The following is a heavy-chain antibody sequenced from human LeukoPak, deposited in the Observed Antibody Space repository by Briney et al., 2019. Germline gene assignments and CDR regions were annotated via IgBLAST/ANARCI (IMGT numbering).Heavy chain of an antibody. CDR3: ARGHPHYGDYEVDP. Sequence: ASVKVSCKASGYTFTSYDINWVRQATGQGLEWMGWMNPNSGNTGYAQKFRGRVTMTRNTSISTAYMELSSLRSEDTAVYYCARGHPHYGDYEVDPWGQGTLVTVSS. CDR1: GYTFTSYD. CDR2: MNPNSGNT. D-gene: IGHD4-17*01. J-gene: IGHJ5*02. V-gene: IGHV1-8*01.